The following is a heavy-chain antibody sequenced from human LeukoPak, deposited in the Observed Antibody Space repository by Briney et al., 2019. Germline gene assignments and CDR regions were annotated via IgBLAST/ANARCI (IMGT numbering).Heavy chain of an antibody. V-gene: IGHV1-18*01. D-gene: IGHD3-22*01. CDR1: GYTFTSYG. J-gene: IGHJ6*03. Sequence: GASVKVSCKASGYTFTSYGISWVRQAPGQGLEWMGWISAYNGNTNYAQKLQGRVTMTTDTSTSTAYMELRSLRSDDTAVYYCARRDYYDSSGYYGEGYYYYMDVWGKGTTVTVSS. CDR3: ARRDYYDSSGYYGEGYYYYMDV. CDR2: ISAYNGNT.